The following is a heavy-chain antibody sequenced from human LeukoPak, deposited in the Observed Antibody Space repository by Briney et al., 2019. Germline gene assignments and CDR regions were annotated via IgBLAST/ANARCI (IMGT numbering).Heavy chain of an antibody. Sequence: SETLSLTCTVSGGSISSYYWSWIRQPPGKGLEWIGYIYYSGSTNYNPSLKSRVTISVDTSKNQLSLKLSSVTAADTAVYYCARVGYSYGTGGLDYWGQGTLVTVSS. J-gene: IGHJ4*02. CDR2: IYYSGST. D-gene: IGHD5-18*01. CDR3: ARVGYSYGTGGLDY. CDR1: GGSISSYY. V-gene: IGHV4-59*01.